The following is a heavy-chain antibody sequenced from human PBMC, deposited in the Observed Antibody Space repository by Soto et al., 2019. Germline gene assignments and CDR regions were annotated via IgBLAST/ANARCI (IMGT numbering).Heavy chain of an antibody. Sequence: QVQLQESGPGLVKPSETLSLTCTVSGGSISSYYWSWIRQPPGKGLEWIGCIYYSGSTNYNPALKRHNTLYVDTTKKQYCIKLSSKTAADPDVYYYTRRYGGTFDYWGQGTLVTVYS. CDR2: IYYSGST. D-gene: IGHD2-15*01. J-gene: IGHJ4*02. CDR3: TRRYGGTFDY. CDR1: GGSISSYY. V-gene: IGHV4-59*08.